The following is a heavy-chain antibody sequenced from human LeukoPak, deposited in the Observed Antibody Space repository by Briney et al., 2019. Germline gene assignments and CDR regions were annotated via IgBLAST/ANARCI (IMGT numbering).Heavy chain of an antibody. V-gene: IGHV3-23*01. J-gene: IGHJ4*02. CDR1: GFTFSSYA. CDR2: ISGSGGST. CDR3: ARASKGIAAAEGVFDY. Sequence: PGGSLRLSCAASGFTFSSYAMSWVRQAPGKGLEWVSAISGSGGSTYYADSVKGRFTISRDNSKNTLYLQMNSLRAEDTAVYYCARASKGIAAAEGVFDYWGQGTLVTVSS. D-gene: IGHD6-13*01.